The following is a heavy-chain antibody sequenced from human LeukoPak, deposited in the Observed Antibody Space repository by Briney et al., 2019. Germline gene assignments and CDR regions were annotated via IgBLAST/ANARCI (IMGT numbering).Heavy chain of an antibody. D-gene: IGHD4-17*01. J-gene: IGHJ4*02. Sequence: TGGSLRLSCAASGFIFSSYSMNWVRQAPGKGLEWVSSISSSSVYRYYADSLKGRFTISRDNAKNSLYLQMNSLRAEDTALYYCAKDIDGEVRGIYSWWGQGTLVTVSS. CDR1: GFIFSSYS. V-gene: IGHV3-21*04. CDR2: ISSSSVYR. CDR3: AKDIDGEVRGIYSW.